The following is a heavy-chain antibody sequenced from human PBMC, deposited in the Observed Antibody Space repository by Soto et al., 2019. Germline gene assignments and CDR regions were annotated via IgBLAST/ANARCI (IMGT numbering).Heavy chain of an antibody. V-gene: IGHV4-30-4*01. Sequence: SETLSLTCTVSGDSISSGNKYWSWIRQAPGKGLEWIGYIFSSGTTYYNPSLKSRLTMSLDTSQNQFSLRLASVTDADSAVYYCARVPSPFDYYYAMDVWGQGTTVTVSS. CDR3: ARVPSPFDYYYAMDV. CDR1: GDSISSGNKY. CDR2: IFSSGTT. D-gene: IGHD3-16*01. J-gene: IGHJ6*02.